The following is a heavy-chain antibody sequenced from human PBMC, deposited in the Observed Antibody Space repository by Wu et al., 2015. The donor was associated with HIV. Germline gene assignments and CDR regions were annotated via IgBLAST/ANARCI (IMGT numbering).Heavy chain of an antibody. D-gene: IGHD2-2*01. V-gene: IGHV1-69*12. J-gene: IGHJ6*02. Sequence: QVQLVQSGAEVKKPGSSVKVSCKASGGTFSSYAISWVRQAPGQGLEWMGGIIPIFGTANYAQKFQGRVTITADESTSTAYMELRSLRSDDTAVYYCARDHYCSSTSCYGGLAMDYYYGMDVWGQGTTVTVSS. CDR1: GGTFSSYA. CDR2: IIPIFGTA. CDR3: ARDHYCSSTSCYGGLAMDYYYGMDV.